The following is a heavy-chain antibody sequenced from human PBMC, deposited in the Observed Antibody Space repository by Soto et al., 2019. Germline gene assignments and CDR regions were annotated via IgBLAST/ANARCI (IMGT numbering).Heavy chain of an antibody. CDR2: ISYDGSNK. CDR1: GFTFSSYA. D-gene: IGHD4-4*01. Sequence: GGSLILSCAASGFTFSSYAMHGVRQAPGKGLEWVAVISYDGSNKYYADSVKGRFTISRDNSKNTLYLQMNSLRAEDTAVYYCARDLRGSNPLHYWGQGTLVPVSS. V-gene: IGHV3-30-3*01. CDR3: ARDLRGSNPLHY. J-gene: IGHJ4*02.